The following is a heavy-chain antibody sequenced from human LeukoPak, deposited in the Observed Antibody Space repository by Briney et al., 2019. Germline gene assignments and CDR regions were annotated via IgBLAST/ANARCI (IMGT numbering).Heavy chain of an antibody. J-gene: IGHJ4*02. CDR1: GFSFSNAW. CDR3: GLGSGRSDFDY. Sequence: KTGGSLRLSCVVTGFSFSNAWMSWVRQAPGKGLEWVGRIKSKDDGATRDFAAPVRGRFSISRDDSKNTVYLQMDNLRSDDSAVYYCGLGSGRSDFDYWGQGTLVTVSS. D-gene: IGHD3-10*01. V-gene: IGHV3-15*01. CDR2: IKSKDDGATR.